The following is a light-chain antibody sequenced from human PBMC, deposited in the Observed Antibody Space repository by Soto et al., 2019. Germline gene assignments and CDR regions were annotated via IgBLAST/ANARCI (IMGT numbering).Light chain of an antibody. V-gene: IGKV3-11*01. CDR1: QSIGSF. J-gene: IGKJ1*01. Sequence: EIVLTQSPGTLSLYPGERATLSCRASQSIGSFLGWYQQKPGQPPRLLIYDASNRASGIPARFSGSGSGTDFTLTISSLEPEDFAVYYCQQRSKWPPWTFGQGSKVDIK. CDR2: DAS. CDR3: QQRSKWPPWT.